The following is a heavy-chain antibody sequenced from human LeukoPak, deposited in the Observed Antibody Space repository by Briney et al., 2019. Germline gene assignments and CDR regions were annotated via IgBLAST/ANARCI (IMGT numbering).Heavy chain of an antibody. CDR2: ISAYNGNT. D-gene: IGHD6-19*01. J-gene: IGHJ4*02. CDR3: AREIEQWLVRYLDY. CDR1: GYTFTSYG. Sequence: AAVKVSCKASGYTFTSYGISWVRQAPGQGLEWMGWISAYNGNTNYAQKLQGKVTMTTDTSTSTAYMELRSLRSDDTAVYYCAREIEQWLVRYLDYWGQGTLVTVSS. V-gene: IGHV1-18*01.